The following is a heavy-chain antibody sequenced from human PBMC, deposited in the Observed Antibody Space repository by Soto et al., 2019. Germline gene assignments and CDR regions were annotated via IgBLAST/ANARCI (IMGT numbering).Heavy chain of an antibody. CDR3: ARRSSGWYFDY. J-gene: IGHJ4*02. CDR1: GFTFGASA. V-gene: IGHV3-23*01. D-gene: IGHD6-19*01. Sequence: GGSLRLSCAASGFTFGASAMNWVRQAPGKGLEWVSVISGSGGSTYYADSVKGRFTISRDNSKNTLYLQMNSLRAEDTAVYYCARRSSGWYFDYWGQGTLVTVSS. CDR2: ISGSGGST.